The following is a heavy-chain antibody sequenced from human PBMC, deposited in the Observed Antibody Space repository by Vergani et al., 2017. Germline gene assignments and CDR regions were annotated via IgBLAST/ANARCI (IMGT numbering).Heavy chain of an antibody. J-gene: IGHJ5*02. CDR1: GGSISSGSYY. V-gene: IGHV4-61*02. Sequence: QVQLQDSGPGLVKPSQTLSLTCTVSGGSISSGSYYWSWIRQPAGKGLEWIGRIYTSGSTNYNPSLKSRVTMSVDTSKNQFSLKLSSVTAADTAVYYCARSLQRYNWFDPWGQGTLVTVSS. CDR3: ARSLQRYNWFDP. D-gene: IGHD5-18*01. CDR2: IYTSGST.